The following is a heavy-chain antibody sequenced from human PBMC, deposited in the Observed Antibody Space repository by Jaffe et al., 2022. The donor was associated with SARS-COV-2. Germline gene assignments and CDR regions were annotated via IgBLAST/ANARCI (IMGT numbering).Heavy chain of an antibody. D-gene: IGHD2-21*02. CDR1: GYVFAGYY. CDR2: LNNDGSDT. V-gene: IGHV3-74*01. Sequence: DVQLVESGGGLVQPGGSLRLSCAASGYVFAGYYMHWVRQAPGAGLEWVARLNNDGSDTFYAESVKGRFTISRDNAKNTLYLEMNSLRVDDTAVYFCIRGWGVTAMGFWGQGSLVTVSS. J-gene: IGHJ1*01. CDR3: IRGWGVTAMGF.